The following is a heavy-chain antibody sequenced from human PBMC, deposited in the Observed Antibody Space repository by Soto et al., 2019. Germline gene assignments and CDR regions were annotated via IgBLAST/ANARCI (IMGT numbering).Heavy chain of an antibody. J-gene: IGHJ4*02. V-gene: IGHV4-59*08. CDR3: ARRSDGSSRGSWYYFDY. D-gene: IGHD2-15*01. CDR1: GGSISSYY. CDR2: IYYSGST. Sequence: PSETLSLTCTVSGGSISSYYWSWIRQPPGKGLEWIGYIYYSGSTNYNPSLKSRVTISVDTSKNQFSLKLSSVTAADTAVYYCARRSDGSSRGSWYYFDYWGQGTLVTVSS.